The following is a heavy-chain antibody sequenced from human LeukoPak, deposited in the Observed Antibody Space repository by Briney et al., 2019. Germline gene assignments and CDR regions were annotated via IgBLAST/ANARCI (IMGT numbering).Heavy chain of an antibody. D-gene: IGHD3-3*01. CDR3: ARGIFGMVLNAFDL. Sequence: SETLSLTCTVSGGSISSYYWTWIRQPPGWGLEWVGYISYGGSTNYNPSLKSRVTISVDTSTNQFSLKLSSVTAADTAVYYCARGIFGMVLNAFDLWGRGTMVTVSS. J-gene: IGHJ3*01. CDR1: GGSISSYY. CDR2: ISYGGST. V-gene: IGHV4-59*01.